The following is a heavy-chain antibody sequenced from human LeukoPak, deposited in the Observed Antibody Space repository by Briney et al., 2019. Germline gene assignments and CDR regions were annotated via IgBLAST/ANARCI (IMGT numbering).Heavy chain of an antibody. V-gene: IGHV4-31*11. J-gene: IGHJ4*02. CDR3: ARDSASGNYGFDY. CDR1: GGSISDGGYY. CDR2: IYYSGST. D-gene: IGHD1-7*01. Sequence: SETLSLTCAVSGGSISDGGYYWSWIRQHPGKGLEWIGYIYYSGSTYYNPSLKSRVTISVDTSKNQFSLKLSSVTAADTAVYNCARDSASGNYGFDYWGQGTLVTVSS.